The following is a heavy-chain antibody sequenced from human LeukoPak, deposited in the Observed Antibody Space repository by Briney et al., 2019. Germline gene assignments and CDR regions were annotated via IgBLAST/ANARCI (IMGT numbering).Heavy chain of an antibody. D-gene: IGHD3-22*01. V-gene: IGHV3-7*01. Sequence: GGSLRLSCAASGFTFSSYEMNWVRQAPGKGLEWVANIKQDGSEKYYVDSVKGRFTVSRDNANNSLFLQMNSLRGDDAAVYYCAREPLDTSGYYYGTLDYWGQGTLVTVSS. CDR2: IKQDGSEK. CDR1: GFTFSSYE. J-gene: IGHJ4*02. CDR3: AREPLDTSGYYYGTLDY.